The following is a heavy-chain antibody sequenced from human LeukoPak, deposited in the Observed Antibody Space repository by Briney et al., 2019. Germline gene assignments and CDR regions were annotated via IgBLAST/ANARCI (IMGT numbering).Heavy chain of an antibody. D-gene: IGHD3-22*01. CDR2: INRDGSST. CDR3: ARDLFTMSL. Sequence: GGSLRLSCAASGIIFSNYWMHWVRQAPGKGLVWVSRINRDGSSTSYADSVKGRFTISRDNAKNSLYLQMNSLRAEDTAVYYCARDLFTMSLWGQGTLVTVSS. V-gene: IGHV3-74*01. J-gene: IGHJ4*02. CDR1: GIIFSNYW.